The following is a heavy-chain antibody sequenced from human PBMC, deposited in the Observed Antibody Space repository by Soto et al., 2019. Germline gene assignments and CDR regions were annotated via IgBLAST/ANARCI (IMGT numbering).Heavy chain of an antibody. J-gene: IGHJ3*02. CDR2: INSDGSST. CDR1: GFTFSSYW. CDR3: ARGVWVGTTSGALDI. V-gene: IGHV3-74*01. D-gene: IGHD1-26*01. Sequence: GGSLRLSCAASGFTFSSYWMHWVRQAPGKGLVWVSLINSDGSSTSYADSVKGRFTISRDSSKNTLYLQMNSLRAEDTALYYCARGVWVGTTSGALDIWGQGTMVTVSS.